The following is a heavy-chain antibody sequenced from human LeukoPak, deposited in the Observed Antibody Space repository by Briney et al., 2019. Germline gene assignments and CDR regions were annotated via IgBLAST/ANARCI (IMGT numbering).Heavy chain of an antibody. J-gene: IGHJ6*04. D-gene: IGHD2-15*01. V-gene: IGHV1-46*01. CDR2: INPSGGST. CDR1: GYTFTSYY. CDR3: ARATSSGGSCCYYYGMDV. Sequence: ASAKVSCKASGYTFTSYYMHWVRQAPGQGLEWMGIINPSGGSTSYAQKFQGRVTMTRDTSTSTVYMELSSLRSEDTAVYYCARATSSGGSCCYYYGMDVWGKGTTVTVSS.